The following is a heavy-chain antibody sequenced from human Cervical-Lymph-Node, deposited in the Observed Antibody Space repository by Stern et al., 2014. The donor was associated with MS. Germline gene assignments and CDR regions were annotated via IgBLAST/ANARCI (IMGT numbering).Heavy chain of an antibody. CDR1: GGSFSGYF. D-gene: IGHD6-13*01. V-gene: IGHV4-34*01. Sequence: QVQLQQWGAGLLKPSETLSLTCAVYGGSFSGYFWTWIRQPPGKGLEWIGEINHSGSTNYNPSLKSRVTMSVDTSNNQFSLKLSSVTAADTAVYYCARFVRSSWPNWFDPWGQGTLVTVSS. CDR2: INHSGST. J-gene: IGHJ5*02. CDR3: ARFVRSSWPNWFDP.